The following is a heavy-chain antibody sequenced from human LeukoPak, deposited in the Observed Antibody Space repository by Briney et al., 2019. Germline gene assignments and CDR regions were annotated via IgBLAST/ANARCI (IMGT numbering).Heavy chain of an antibody. J-gene: IGHJ4*02. V-gene: IGHV1-2*02. Sequence: GASVKVSCKASGYTFTGYYMHWVRQAPGQGLEWMGWINPNSGGTNYAQNFQGRVTMTWDTSISTAYMELTRLRSDDTAVYYCASGSGYENFDSWGQGTLVTVSS. D-gene: IGHD5-12*01. CDR2: INPNSGGT. CDR1: GYTFTGYY. CDR3: ASGSGYENFDS.